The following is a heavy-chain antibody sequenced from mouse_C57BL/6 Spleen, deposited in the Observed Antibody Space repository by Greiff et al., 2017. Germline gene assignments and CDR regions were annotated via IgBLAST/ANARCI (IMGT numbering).Heavy chain of an antibody. CDR3: ASSDYGGGWFAY. CDR2: IDPSDRET. Sequence: VKQWPIQGLERIGNIDPSDRETHYNQKFKDKATLTVDKSSSTAYMQLSSLTSEDSAVYYCASSDYGGGWFAYWGQGTLVTVSA. J-gene: IGHJ3*01. D-gene: IGHD2-4*01. V-gene: IGHV1-52*01.